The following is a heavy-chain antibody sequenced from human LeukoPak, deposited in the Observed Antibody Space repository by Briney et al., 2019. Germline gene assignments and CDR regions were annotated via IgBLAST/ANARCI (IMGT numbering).Heavy chain of an antibody. J-gene: IGHJ6*02. V-gene: IGHV3-30-3*01. CDR1: GFTFSSYA. D-gene: IGHD4-17*01. CDR3: AREDYGDSRIPYYGMDV. CDR2: ISYDGSSK. Sequence: GRSLRLSCAASGFTFSSYAMHWVRQAPGKGLEWVAVISYDGSSKYYADSVKGRFTISRDNSKNTLYLQMNSLRAEDTAVYYCAREDYGDSRIPYYGMDVWGQGTTVTVSS.